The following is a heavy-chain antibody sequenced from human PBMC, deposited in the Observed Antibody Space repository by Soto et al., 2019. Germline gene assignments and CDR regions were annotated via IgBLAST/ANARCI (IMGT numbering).Heavy chain of an antibody. D-gene: IGHD2-8*01. CDR2: MNPNSGNT. CDR3: ARAGYCTNGVCYDNWFDP. J-gene: IGHJ5*02. Sequence: QVQLVQSGAEVKKPGASVKVSCKASGYTFTSYDINWVRQATGQGLEWMGWMNPNSGNTGYAQKFQGRVTMTRNTSKSTAYMELSSLRSEDTAVYYCARAGYCTNGVCYDNWFDPWGQGTLVTVSS. V-gene: IGHV1-8*01. CDR1: GYTFTSYD.